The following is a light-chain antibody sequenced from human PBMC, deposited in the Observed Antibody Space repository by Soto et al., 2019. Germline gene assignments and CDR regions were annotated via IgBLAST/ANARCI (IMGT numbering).Light chain of an antibody. J-gene: IGKJ1*01. CDR2: DAS. Sequence: EIVLTQSPGTLSLSPGERASLSCRASQSVTSGYVAWYQQTPGQAPRLLIHDASSRATGIPDRFSGSGSGTDFTLTISRLAPEDFAVYYCQQYGSLPKTFGQGTKVEIK. CDR1: QSVTSGY. V-gene: IGKV3-20*01. CDR3: QQYGSLPKT.